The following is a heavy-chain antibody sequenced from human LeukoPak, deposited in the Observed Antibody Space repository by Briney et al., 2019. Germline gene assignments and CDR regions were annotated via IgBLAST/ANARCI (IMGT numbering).Heavy chain of an antibody. Sequence: GGSLRLSCAASGFTFSSYWMSWVRQAPGKGLEWVADIKEDGSAKYYVDSVKGRFTISRDNAKNSLYLQMNNLSAEDTAVYYCVRDSPGYGAYDFDWGQGTLVTVSS. CDR1: GFTFSSYW. V-gene: IGHV3-7*01. J-gene: IGHJ4*02. D-gene: IGHD5-12*01. CDR2: IKEDGSAK. CDR3: VRDSPGYGAYDFD.